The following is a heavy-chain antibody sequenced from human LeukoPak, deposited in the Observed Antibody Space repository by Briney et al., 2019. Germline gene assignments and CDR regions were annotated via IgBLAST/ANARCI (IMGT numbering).Heavy chain of an antibody. V-gene: IGHV1-2*02. CDR2: INPNSGVT. Sequence: ASVKVSCKASGYTFTGYYMHWVRQAPGQGLEWMGWINPNSGVTNYAQEFQGRVTMTRDTSISTAYMELSRLRSDDTAVYYCARVLVATTGDFDYWGQGTLVTVSS. J-gene: IGHJ4*02. CDR3: ARVLVATTGDFDY. CDR1: GYTFTGYY. D-gene: IGHD5-12*01.